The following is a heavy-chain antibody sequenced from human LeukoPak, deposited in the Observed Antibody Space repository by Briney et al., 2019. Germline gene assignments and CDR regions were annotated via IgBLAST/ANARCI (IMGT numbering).Heavy chain of an antibody. J-gene: IGHJ4*02. D-gene: IGHD5-18*01. CDR2: ISYDGSNK. Sequence: GGSLRLSCEASGFTFSSYGMHWVRQAPGKGLEGVAVISYDGSNKYYADSVKGRFTISRDNSKNTLYLQMNSLRAEDTAVYYCAKVGYSYGLWAFDYWGQGTLVTVSS. V-gene: IGHV3-30*18. CDR3: AKVGYSYGLWAFDY. CDR1: GFTFSSYG.